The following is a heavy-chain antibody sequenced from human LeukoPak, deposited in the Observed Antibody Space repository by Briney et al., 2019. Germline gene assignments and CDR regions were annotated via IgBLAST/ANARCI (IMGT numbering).Heavy chain of an antibody. D-gene: IGHD6-19*01. V-gene: IGHV4-34*01. CDR1: GGSFSGYY. CDR2: INHSGST. Sequence: PSETPSLTCAVYGGSFSGYYWSWIRQPPGKGLEWIGEINHSGSTNYNPSLKSRVTISVDTSKNQFSLKLSSVTAADTAVYYCARAVAGTYFDYWGQGTLVTVSS. J-gene: IGHJ4*02. CDR3: ARAVAGTYFDY.